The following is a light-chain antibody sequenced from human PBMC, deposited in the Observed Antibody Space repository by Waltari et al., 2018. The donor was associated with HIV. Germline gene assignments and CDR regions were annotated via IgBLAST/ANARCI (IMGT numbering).Light chain of an antibody. CDR1: QSVTTNY. Sequence: EIVLTQSPGTLSLSPGETATLSCRASQSVTTNYVAWYRQKPGQAPRLLIYGASSRATGIPDRFSGGGSGTNFTLTISRLEPEDLAVYYCQHYDTSPWTFGQGTRVEI. J-gene: IGKJ1*01. CDR3: QHYDTSPWT. V-gene: IGKV3-20*01. CDR2: GAS.